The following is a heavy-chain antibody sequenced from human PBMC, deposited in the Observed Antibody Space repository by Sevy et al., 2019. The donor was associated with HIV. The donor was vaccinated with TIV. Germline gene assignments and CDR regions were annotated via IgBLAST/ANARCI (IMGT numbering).Heavy chain of an antibody. CDR3: ARGGYYYDNAAYYALDS. V-gene: IGHV3-33*01. CDR2: IWSDGRFE. Sequence: GGSLRLSCAATGFTFSNYAMHWVRQTPGKGLEWVAIIWSDGRFENHGDSVKGRFTISRDNSKNTLYLQMNNVRVEDTAVYYCARGGYYYDNAAYYALDSWGQGTLVNVSS. D-gene: IGHD3-22*01. J-gene: IGHJ4*02. CDR1: GFTFSNYA.